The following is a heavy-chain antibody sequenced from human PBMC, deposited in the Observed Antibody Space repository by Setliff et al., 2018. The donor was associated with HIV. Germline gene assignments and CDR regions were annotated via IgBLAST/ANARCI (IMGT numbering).Heavy chain of an antibody. V-gene: IGHV5-51*01. CDR3: ARGRGGYFGGGRYYNLPYFDS. CDR2: LYFGDSDP. CDR1: GSSFATYW. D-gene: IGHD2-15*01. J-gene: IGHJ4*02. Sequence: GESLKISCKTSGSSFATYWVGWVRQMPGKGLEWLGILYFGDSDPKYNPSFEGHVTISADKSIKTAFLQWRSLKTSDTAIYYCARGRGGYFGGGRYYNLPYFDSWGQGTLVTVSS.